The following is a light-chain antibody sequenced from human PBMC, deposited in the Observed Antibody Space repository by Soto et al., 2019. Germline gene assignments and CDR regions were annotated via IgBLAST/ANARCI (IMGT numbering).Light chain of an antibody. CDR1: SSDVGSYNL. J-gene: IGLJ2*01. CDR2: EVS. Sequence: QAVVTQPASVSGSPGQSITISCTGTSSDVGSYNLVSWYQQHPGKAPKLMIYEVSKRPSGVSNRFSGSKSGNTASLTISGLQAEDEADYYCCSYAGSSTLVVFGGGTKLTVL. CDR3: CSYAGSSTLVV. V-gene: IGLV2-23*02.